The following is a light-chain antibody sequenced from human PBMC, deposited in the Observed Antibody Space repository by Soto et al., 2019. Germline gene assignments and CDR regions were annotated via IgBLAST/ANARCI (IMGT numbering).Light chain of an antibody. CDR3: QHYGSSPPIT. J-gene: IGKJ5*01. CDR2: GAS. CDR1: QSVRSTS. Sequence: DIVLTQSPGTLSLSPGERATLSCRASQSVRSTSLAWYQQKPGQAPRLLMYGASSRATGIPDKFSGGGSGTDFTLTISRLEPEDFAVHYCQHYGSSPPITFGQGTRLEIK. V-gene: IGKV3-20*01.